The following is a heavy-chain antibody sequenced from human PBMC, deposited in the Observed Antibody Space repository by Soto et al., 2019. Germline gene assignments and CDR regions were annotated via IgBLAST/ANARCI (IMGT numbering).Heavy chain of an antibody. Sequence: QVHLQESGPGLVKPSETLSLTCAISGGSTSSSDWWTWVRQPPGEGLEWIGEIHRDGVTNYNSSLKSLLTISLDQSRNQFSLSLTSVTAADAAVYFCAGRPEIHPRWGQGILVPVSS. CDR3: AGRPEIHPR. J-gene: IGHJ4*02. CDR1: GGSTSSSDW. D-gene: IGHD1-26*01. CDR2: IHRDGVT. V-gene: IGHV4-4*02.